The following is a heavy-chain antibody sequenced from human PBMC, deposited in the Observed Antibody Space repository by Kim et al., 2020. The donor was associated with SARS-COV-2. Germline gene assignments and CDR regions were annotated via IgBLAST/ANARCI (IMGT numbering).Heavy chain of an antibody. J-gene: IGHJ4*02. CDR2: ISNSGVTI. Sequence: GGSLRLSCAASGFTFSSYSMNWVRQAPGKGLEWVSYISNSGVTIYYADSVKGRFTISRDNAKNSLYLQMNSLRDEDTAVYYCAREYYYTSGMRKLDYWGPGTLVTVSS. V-gene: IGHV3-48*02. D-gene: IGHD3-10*01. CDR1: GFTFSSYS. CDR3: AREYYYTSGMRKLDY.